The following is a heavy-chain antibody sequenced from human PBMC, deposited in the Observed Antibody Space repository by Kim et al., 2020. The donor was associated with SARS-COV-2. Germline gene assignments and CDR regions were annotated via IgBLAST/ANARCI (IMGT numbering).Heavy chain of an antibody. J-gene: IGHJ6*02. Sequence: SETLSLTCAVYGGSFSGYYWSWIRQPPGKGLEWIGEINHSGSTNYNPSLKSRVTISVDTSKNQFSLKLSSVTAADTAVYYCARVLGAWDYDILTGYYYYYYGMDVWGQGTTVTVSS. CDR1: GGSFSGYY. CDR2: INHSGST. D-gene: IGHD3-9*01. V-gene: IGHV4-34*01. CDR3: ARVLGAWDYDILTGYYYYYYGMDV.